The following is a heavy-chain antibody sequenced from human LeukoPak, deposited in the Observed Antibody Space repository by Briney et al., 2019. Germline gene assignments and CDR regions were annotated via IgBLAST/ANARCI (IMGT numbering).Heavy chain of an antibody. Sequence: SETLSLTCAVYGGSFSGYYWSWIRQPPGKGLEWIGEINHSGSTNYNPSLKSRVTISVDTSKNQFSLKLSSVTAADTAAYYCARGIVGATEHFDYWGQGTLVTVSS. V-gene: IGHV4-34*01. CDR2: INHSGST. J-gene: IGHJ4*02. CDR3: ARGIVGATEHFDY. CDR1: GGSFSGYY. D-gene: IGHD1-26*01.